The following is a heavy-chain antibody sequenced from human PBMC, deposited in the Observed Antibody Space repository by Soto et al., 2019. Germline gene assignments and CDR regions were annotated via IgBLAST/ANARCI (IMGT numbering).Heavy chain of an antibody. CDR2: IKQDGSEK. CDR3: ASFFYDSSGYLPSPYYYYYGMAV. D-gene: IGHD3-22*01. V-gene: IGHV3-7*02. J-gene: IGHJ6*02. Sequence: GGSLRLSCAASGFTFSSYWMSWVRQAPGKGLEWVTNIKQDGSEKYYVDSVKGRFTISRDNAKNSLYLQMNSLRAEVSVVYYCASFFYDSSGYLPSPYYYYYGMAVWGQGTTVTVSS. CDR1: GFTFSSYW.